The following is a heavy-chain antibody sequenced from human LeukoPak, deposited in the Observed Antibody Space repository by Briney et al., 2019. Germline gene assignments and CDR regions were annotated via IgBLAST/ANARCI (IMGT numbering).Heavy chain of an antibody. CDR1: GYTFTSYD. CDR2: ISAYNGNT. D-gene: IGHD2-15*01. J-gene: IGHJ4*02. Sequence: ASVKVSCKASGYTFTSYDINWVRQATGQGLEWMGWISAYNGNTNYAQKLQGRVTMTTDTSTSTAYMELRSLRSDDTAVYYCARADIVVVVAAPFDYWGQGTLVTVSS. V-gene: IGHV1-18*01. CDR3: ARADIVVVVAAPFDY.